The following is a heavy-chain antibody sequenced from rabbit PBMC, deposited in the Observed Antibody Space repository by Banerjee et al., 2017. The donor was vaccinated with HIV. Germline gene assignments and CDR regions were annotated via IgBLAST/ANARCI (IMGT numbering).Heavy chain of an antibody. J-gene: IGHJ3*01. Sequence: QQQLVESGGDLVKPGASLTLTCTASGFSFSSSYLMCWVRQAPGKGLEWIACIYSSSGTSYYASWAKGRFTISQTSSTTVTLQMTSLTAADTATYFCARDLGDGSGYGLWGQGTLVTVS. D-gene: IGHD1-1*01. V-gene: IGHV1S45*01. CDR3: ARDLGDGSGYGL. CDR1: GFSFSSSYL. CDR2: IYSSSGTS.